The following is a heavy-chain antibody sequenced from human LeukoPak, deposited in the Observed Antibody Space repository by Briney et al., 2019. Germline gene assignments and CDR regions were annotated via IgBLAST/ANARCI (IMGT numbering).Heavy chain of an antibody. CDR1: GGSISSNY. J-gene: IGHJ3*02. Sequence: SETLSLTCTVSGGSISSNYWSWIRQPPGKGLEWIGYIYYSGGTSYNPSLKSRVTISLDTSNSQFSLKLTSLTAADTAVYYCARVVVQGAFDIWGQGTVVTVSS. V-gene: IGHV4-59*01. CDR2: IYYSGGT. CDR3: ARVVVQGAFDI. D-gene: IGHD1-1*01.